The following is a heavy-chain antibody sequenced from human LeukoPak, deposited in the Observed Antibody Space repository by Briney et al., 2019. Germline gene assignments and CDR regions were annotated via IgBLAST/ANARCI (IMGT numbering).Heavy chain of an antibody. D-gene: IGHD3-22*01. J-gene: IGHJ4*02. CDR2: IKQDGSEK. Sequence: PGGSLRLSCVASGFTFNSNWMSWVRQARGKGLEWVANIKQDGSEKYYVDSVKGRFTISRDNAKNSVSLQMNSLRVEDTAVYYCARDKYYDRYFDSWGQGTLVTVSS. CDR1: GFTFNSNW. V-gene: IGHV3-7*01. CDR3: ARDKYYDRYFDS.